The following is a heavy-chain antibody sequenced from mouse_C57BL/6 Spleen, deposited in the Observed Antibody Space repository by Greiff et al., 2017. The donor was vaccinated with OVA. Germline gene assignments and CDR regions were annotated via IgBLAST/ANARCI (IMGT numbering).Heavy chain of an antibody. D-gene: IGHD4-1*01. J-gene: IGHJ2*01. CDR2: INPNNGGT. Sequence: DVKLVESGPELVKPGASVKIPCKASGYTFTDYNMDWVKQSHGKSLEWIGDINPNNGGTIYNQKFKGKATLTVDKSSSTAYMELRSLTSEDTAVYYCARGEELGLFDYWGQGTTLTVSS. V-gene: IGHV1-18*01. CDR1: GYTFTDYN. CDR3: ARGEELGLFDY.